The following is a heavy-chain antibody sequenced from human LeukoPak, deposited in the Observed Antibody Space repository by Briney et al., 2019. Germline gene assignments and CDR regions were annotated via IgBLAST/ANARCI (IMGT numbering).Heavy chain of an antibody. D-gene: IGHD3-9*01. V-gene: IGHV3-23*01. J-gene: IGHJ4*02. CDR1: GFTFSSYA. CDR2: ISGSGGST. CDR3: AKEGYDILTGSPGLFDY. Sequence: QAGGSLRLSCAASGFTFSSYAMSWVRQAPGKGLEWVSAISGSGGSTYYADSVKGRFTISRDNSKNTLYLQMNSLRAEDTAVYYCAKEGYDILTGSPGLFDYWGQGTLVTVSS.